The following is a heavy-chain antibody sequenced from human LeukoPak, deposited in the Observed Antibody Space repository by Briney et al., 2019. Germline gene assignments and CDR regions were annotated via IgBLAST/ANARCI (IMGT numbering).Heavy chain of an antibody. CDR2: INPNSGGT. CDR1: GYTFTGYY. J-gene: IGHJ5*02. D-gene: IGHD4-17*01. CDR3: ARDSRRYGDYGRVSWFDP. Sequence: ASVKVSCKASGYTFTGYYMHWVRQAPGQGLEWMGWINPNSGGTNYAQKFQGRVTMTRDTSISTAYMELSRLRSDDTAVYYCARDSRRYGDYGRVSWFDPWGQGTLVTVSS. V-gene: IGHV1-2*02.